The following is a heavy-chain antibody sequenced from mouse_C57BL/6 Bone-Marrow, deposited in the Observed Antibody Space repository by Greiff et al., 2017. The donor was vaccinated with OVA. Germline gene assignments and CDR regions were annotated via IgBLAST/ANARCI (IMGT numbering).Heavy chain of an antibody. CDR2: ISYDGSN. V-gene: IGHV3-6*01. Sequence: DVQLQESGPGLVKPSQSLSLTCSVTGYSITSGYYWNWIRQFPGNKLEWMGYISYDGSNNYNPSLKNRISITRDTSKNQFFLKLNSVTTEDTATYYCARDPLYGTWGQGTLVTVSA. J-gene: IGHJ3*01. CDR3: ARDPLYGT. D-gene: IGHD2-1*01. CDR1: GYSITSGYY.